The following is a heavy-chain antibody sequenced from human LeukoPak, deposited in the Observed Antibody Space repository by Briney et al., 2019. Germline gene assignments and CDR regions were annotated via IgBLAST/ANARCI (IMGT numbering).Heavy chain of an antibody. V-gene: IGHV4-30-4*08. CDR1: GGSISSGDYY. J-gene: IGHJ4*02. Sequence: SSQTLSLTCTLSGGSISSGDYYWSWIRQPPGKGLEWIGYIYYSGSTYYNPSLKSRVTISVDTSKNQFSLKLSSVTAADTAVYYCARDLYGGNGLDYFDYWGQGTLVTVSS. CDR3: ARDLYGGNGLDYFDY. D-gene: IGHD4-23*01. CDR2: IYYSGST.